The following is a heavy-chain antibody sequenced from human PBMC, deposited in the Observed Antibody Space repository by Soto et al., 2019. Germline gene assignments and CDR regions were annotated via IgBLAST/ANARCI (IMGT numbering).Heavy chain of an antibody. Sequence: QFHLVQSGAEVKKPGASVKVSCKGSGYAFTTYGITWVRQAPGQGFEGMGWIRAQNGNTNHTQKIQGRVTVTRDTSTRTAYMELRSLRSDYTAVYYCARGRYGDYWGQGALVTVSS. J-gene: IGHJ4*02. V-gene: IGHV1-18*01. D-gene: IGHD1-1*01. CDR3: ARGRYGDY. CDR2: IRAQNGNT. CDR1: GYAFTTYG.